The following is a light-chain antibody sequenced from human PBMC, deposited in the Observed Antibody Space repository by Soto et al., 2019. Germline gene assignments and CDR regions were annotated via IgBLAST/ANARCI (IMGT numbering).Light chain of an antibody. J-gene: IGKJ2*01. CDR1: QALVHVVGNTY. V-gene: IGKV2-24*01. Sequence: DIVMTQTPLSLLATPEQPPSISSGPSQALVHVVGNTYLSGLQQRPGQPPRLLIYKISNRFSGVPDRFSGSGAGTDFTLKISRVEAEDVGIYYCMQGTQFPLYTFGQGTKLEIK. CDR3: MQGTQFPLYT. CDR2: KIS.